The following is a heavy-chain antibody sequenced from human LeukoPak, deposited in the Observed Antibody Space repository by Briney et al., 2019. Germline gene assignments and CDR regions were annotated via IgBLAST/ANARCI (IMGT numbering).Heavy chain of an antibody. CDR3: VRGYSFGPYGMDV. CDR1: GFPFSSYA. CDR2: ISDSGGST. J-gene: IGHJ6*02. Sequence: GRSLRLSCSASGFPFSSYAMHWVRQAPGKGLEYVSAISDSGGSTYYADSVKGRFTISRDNSNNTLYLQMSSLRAEDTAVYFCVRGYSFGPYGMDVWGQGTTVTVSS. D-gene: IGHD2-15*01. V-gene: IGHV3-64D*09.